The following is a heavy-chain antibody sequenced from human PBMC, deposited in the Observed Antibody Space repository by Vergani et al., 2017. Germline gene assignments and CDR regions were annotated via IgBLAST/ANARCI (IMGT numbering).Heavy chain of an antibody. D-gene: IGHD6-19*01. J-gene: IGHJ3*02. Sequence: EVQLVESGGGLVQPGGSLRLSCAAPGFTFSSYAMSWVRQAPGKGLEWGSAISGSGGSTYYADSVKVRFTITRDNTKNKLYLQMNSLRAEDTAVYYCAKDPSLSSGWYVQAVAFDIWGQGTMVTVSS. CDR3: AKDPSLSSGWYVQAVAFDI. CDR2: ISGSGGST. V-gene: IGHV3-23*04. CDR1: GFTFSSYA.